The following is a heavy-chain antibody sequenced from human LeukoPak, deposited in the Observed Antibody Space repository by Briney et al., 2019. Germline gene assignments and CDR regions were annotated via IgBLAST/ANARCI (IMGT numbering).Heavy chain of an antibody. CDR1: GFTFSSYG. CDR3: AKDLQSGRFLEWIGTGTTFDY. D-gene: IGHD3-3*01. V-gene: IGHV3-30*18. CDR2: ISYDGSNK. Sequence: GGSLRLSCAASGFTFSSYGMHWVRQAPGKGLEWVAFISYDGSNKYYADSVKGRFTISRDNSKNTLYLQMNSLRAEDTAVYYCAKDLQSGRFLEWIGTGTTFDYWGQGTLVTVSS. J-gene: IGHJ4*02.